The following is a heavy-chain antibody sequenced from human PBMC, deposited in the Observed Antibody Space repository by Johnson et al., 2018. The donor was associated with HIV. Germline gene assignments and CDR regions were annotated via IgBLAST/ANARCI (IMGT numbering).Heavy chain of an antibody. CDR1: GFPFSSYA. D-gene: IGHD2-15*01. Sequence: VPLVESGGGVVQPGRSLRLSCAASGFPFSSYAMHWVRPAPGKGLEWVAVISYDGSHKYYADSVKGRFTISRDNYKNTLYLQMNSLRAEDTAVYYCAWSGCSGGSCYDVYDAFDIWGQGTMVTVSS. CDR2: ISYDGSHK. V-gene: IGHV3-30*04. J-gene: IGHJ3*02. CDR3: AWSGCSGGSCYDVYDAFDI.